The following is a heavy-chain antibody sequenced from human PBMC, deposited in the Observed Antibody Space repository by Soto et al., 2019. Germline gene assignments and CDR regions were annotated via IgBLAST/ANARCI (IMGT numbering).Heavy chain of an antibody. CDR3: ARSLITRVPEAD. CDR1: GGSLSGYY. J-gene: IGHJ4*02. Sequence: SETLSLTCTVSGGSLSGYYWSWIRQPPGKGLGWIAYIYYDGSPKYSPSLKSRVTISVDTSKNQFSLKLSSVTAADTAVYYCARSLITRVPEADGGQGTLVIVSS. D-gene: IGHD3-10*01. CDR2: IYYDGSP. V-gene: IGHV4-59*01.